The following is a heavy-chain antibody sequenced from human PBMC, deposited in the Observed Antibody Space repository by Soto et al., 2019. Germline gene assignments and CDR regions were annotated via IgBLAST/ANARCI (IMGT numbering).Heavy chain of an antibody. V-gene: IGHV3-30-3*01. CDR2: ISYDGSNK. D-gene: IGHD2-2*02. Sequence: GGSLRLSCAASGFTFSSYAMHWVRQAPGKGLEWVAVISYDGSNKFYADSVKGRFTISRDNSKNTLYLQINSLRTEDTAVYYCARDPNSKCSSTSCYTNWFDPWGQGTLVTVS. J-gene: IGHJ5*02. CDR3: ARDPNSKCSSTSCYTNWFDP. CDR1: GFTFSSYA.